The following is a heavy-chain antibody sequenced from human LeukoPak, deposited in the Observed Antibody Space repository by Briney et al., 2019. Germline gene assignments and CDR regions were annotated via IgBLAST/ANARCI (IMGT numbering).Heavy chain of an antibody. V-gene: IGHV4-4*07. CDR1: GGSISNY. Sequence: SETLSLTCTVSGGSISNYWSWIRQPAGKGLEWIRRIYTSGSTNYNPSLKSRVSMSVDTSKNQCTLKLSSVTAADTAVYYCARVGDYALKDWGQGTLVTVSS. CDR3: ARVGDYALKD. CDR2: IYTSGST. D-gene: IGHD3-16*01. J-gene: IGHJ4*02.